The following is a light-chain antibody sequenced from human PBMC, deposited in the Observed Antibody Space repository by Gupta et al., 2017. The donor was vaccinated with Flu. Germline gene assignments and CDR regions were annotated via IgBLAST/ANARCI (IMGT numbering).Light chain of an antibody. Sequence: QSVVTQPPSASGTPGQRVTISCSGSSSNVQYYYVYWYQQLPGTAPRLLIYKDTQRPSGVPDRFSASKSGTSVSLAISELRSEDEADYYCAVWDDRLRGVLFGGGTTLTVL. CDR1: SSNVQYYY. CDR3: AVWDDRLRGVL. J-gene: IGLJ2*01. V-gene: IGLV1-47*01. CDR2: KDT.